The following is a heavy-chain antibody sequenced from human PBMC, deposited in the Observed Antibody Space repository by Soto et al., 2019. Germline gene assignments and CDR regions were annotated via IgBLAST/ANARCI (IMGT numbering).Heavy chain of an antibody. J-gene: IGHJ6*02. Sequence: SLTCTVSGGSISSYYWSWIRQPPGKGLEWIGYIYYSGSTNYNPSLKSRVTISVDTSKNQFSLKLSSVTAADTAVYYCARDSLEYYDFWSGWDYYYGMDVWGQGTTVTVSS. D-gene: IGHD3-3*01. V-gene: IGHV4-59*01. CDR1: GGSISSYY. CDR3: ARDSLEYYDFWSGWDYYYGMDV. CDR2: IYYSGST.